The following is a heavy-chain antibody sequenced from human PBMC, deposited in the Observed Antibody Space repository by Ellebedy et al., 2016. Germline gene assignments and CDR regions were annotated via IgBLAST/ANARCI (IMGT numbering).Heavy chain of an antibody. D-gene: IGHD2-2*01. J-gene: IGHJ6*02. CDR3: ARLCIVVVPAAIRYYYYYGMDV. CDR2: INAGNGNT. CDR1: GYTFTSYA. Sequence: ASVKVSCKASGYTFTSYAMHWVRQAPGQRLEWMGWINAGNGNTKYSQKFQGRVTMTRNTSISTAYMELSSLRSEDTAVYYCARLCIVVVPAAIRYYYYYGMDVWGQGTTVTVSS. V-gene: IGHV1-3*01.